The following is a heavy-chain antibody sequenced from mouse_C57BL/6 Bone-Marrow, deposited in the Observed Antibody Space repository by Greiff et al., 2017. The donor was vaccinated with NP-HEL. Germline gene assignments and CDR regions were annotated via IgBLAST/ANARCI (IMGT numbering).Heavy chain of an antibody. CDR2: IDPENGDT. D-gene: IGHD2-4*01. V-gene: IGHV14-4*01. CDR1: GFNIKDDY. CDR3: TTRGLRRDYAMDY. J-gene: IGHJ4*01. Sequence: VQLQQSGAELVRPGASVKLSCTASGFNIKDDYMHWVKQRPEQGLEWIGWIDPENGDTEYASKFQGKATITADTSSNTAYLQLSSLTSEDTAVYYCTTRGLRRDYAMDYWGQGTSVTVSS.